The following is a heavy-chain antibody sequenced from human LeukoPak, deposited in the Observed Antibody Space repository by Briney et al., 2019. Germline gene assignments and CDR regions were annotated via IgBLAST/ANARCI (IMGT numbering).Heavy chain of an antibody. CDR3: AKGRYDSSGYVFSAFDI. CDR1: GFTFSSYA. J-gene: IGHJ3*02. CDR2: ISGSGGST. D-gene: IGHD3-22*01. V-gene: IGHV3-23*01. Sequence: GRSLRLSCAASGFTFSSYAMSWVRQAPGKGLEWVSAISGSGGSTYYADSVKGRFTISRDDSKNTLYLQMNSLRAEDTAVYYCAKGRYDSSGYVFSAFDIWGQGTMVTVSS.